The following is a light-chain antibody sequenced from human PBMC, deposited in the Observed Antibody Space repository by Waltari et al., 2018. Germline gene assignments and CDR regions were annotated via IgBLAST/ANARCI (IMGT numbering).Light chain of an antibody. CDR2: RND. Sequence: QSVLTQPPSASGTPGQRVTISCSGSSSNIGDNVVNWYQQLPGKAPKLLIYRNDQRPSGVPDRFSASKSGTSASLAISGLQSEDEADYYCAAWDDRMNGHWVFGGGTKATVL. V-gene: IGLV1-44*01. J-gene: IGLJ3*02. CDR3: AAWDDRMNGHWV. CDR1: SSNIGDNV.